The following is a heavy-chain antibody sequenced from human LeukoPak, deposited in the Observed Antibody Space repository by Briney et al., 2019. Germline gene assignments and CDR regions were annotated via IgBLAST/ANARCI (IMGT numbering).Heavy chain of an antibody. J-gene: IGHJ6*03. Sequence: SETLSLTCTVSGGSIGTYYWSWVRQSPGKGLEWIGYIYVTGNRYNPYLQSRVTISVDTSRNQFFLKMSSVTDADTAVYYCARHIGGGIEDMDVWGKGTKVTVSS. CDR3: ARHIGGGIEDMDV. D-gene: IGHD3-16*02. V-gene: IGHV4-59*08. CDR2: IYVTGN. CDR1: GGSIGTYY.